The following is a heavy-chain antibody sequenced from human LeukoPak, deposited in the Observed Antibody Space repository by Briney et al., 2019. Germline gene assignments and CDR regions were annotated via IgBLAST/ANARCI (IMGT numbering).Heavy chain of an antibody. D-gene: IGHD2-2*01. Sequence: GGSLRLSCAASGFTVSNNYMRWVRQAPGKGLEWVAVISYDGSNKYYADSVKGRFTISRDNSKNTLYLQMNSLRAEDTAVYYCARAAIVVVPAAMAHDAFDIWGQGTMVTVSS. CDR1: GFTVSNNY. CDR2: ISYDGSNK. J-gene: IGHJ3*02. V-gene: IGHV3-30*03. CDR3: ARAAIVVVPAAMAHDAFDI.